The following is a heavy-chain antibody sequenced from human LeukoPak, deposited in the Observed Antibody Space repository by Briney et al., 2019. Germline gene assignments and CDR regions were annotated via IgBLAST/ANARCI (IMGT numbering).Heavy chain of an antibody. Sequence: GASVKVSCKASGYTFTSYGISWVRQAPGQGLEWMGWISAYNGNTNYAQKLQGRVTMTTDTSTSTAYMELRSRRSDDTAVYYCARAFGSSWINWFDPWGQGTLVTVSS. J-gene: IGHJ5*02. V-gene: IGHV1-18*01. CDR3: ARAFGSSWINWFDP. CDR1: GYTFTSYG. CDR2: ISAYNGNT. D-gene: IGHD6-13*01.